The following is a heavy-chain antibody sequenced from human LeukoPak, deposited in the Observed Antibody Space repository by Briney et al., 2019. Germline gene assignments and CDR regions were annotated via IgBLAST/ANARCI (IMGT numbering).Heavy chain of an antibody. Sequence: GRSLRLSCAASGFTFSSYGMHWVRQAPGKGLEWVAVISYDGSNKYYADSVKGRFTISRDNSKNTLYLQMNSLRAEDTAVYYCARLAQYCSGTNCYGSKGRYYFDYWGQGTLVTVSS. J-gene: IGHJ4*02. CDR1: GFTFSSYG. CDR2: ISYDGSNK. CDR3: ARLAQYCSGTNCYGSKGRYYFDY. D-gene: IGHD2-2*01. V-gene: IGHV3-30*03.